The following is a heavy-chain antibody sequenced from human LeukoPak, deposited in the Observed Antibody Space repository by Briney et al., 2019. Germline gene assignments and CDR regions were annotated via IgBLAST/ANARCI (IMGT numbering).Heavy chain of an antibody. D-gene: IGHD6-19*01. J-gene: IGHJ4*02. CDR2: INSDGSTT. V-gene: IGHV3-74*01. Sequence: GGSLRLSCAASGFTFSSYEMNWVRQAPGKGLVWVSRINSDGSTTSYADSVKGRFTISRDNAKNTLYLQMNSLRAEDTAVYYCARDSFSSVWSPFDYWGQGTLVTVSS. CDR1: GFTFSSYE. CDR3: ARDSFSSVWSPFDY.